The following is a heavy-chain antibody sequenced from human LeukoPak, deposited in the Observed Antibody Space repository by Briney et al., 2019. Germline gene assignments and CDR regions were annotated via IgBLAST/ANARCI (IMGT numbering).Heavy chain of an antibody. Sequence: SETLSFTCTVSGGSISSSSYYWSWIRQPPGKGLEWIGEINHSGSTNYNPSLKSRVTISVDTSRNQFSLKLSSVTAADTAVYYCARRRRAARGAFDIWGQGTMVTVSS. CDR3: ARRRRAARGAFDI. CDR2: INHSGST. V-gene: IGHV4-39*07. J-gene: IGHJ3*02. D-gene: IGHD2-15*01. CDR1: GGSISSSSYY.